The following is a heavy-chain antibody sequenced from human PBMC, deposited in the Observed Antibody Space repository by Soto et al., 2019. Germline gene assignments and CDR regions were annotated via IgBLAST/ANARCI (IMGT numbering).Heavy chain of an antibody. Sequence: SETLSLTCTVSGGSISSYYWSWIRQPPGKGLEWIGYIYYSGSTNYNPSLKSRVTISVDTSKNQFSLKLSSVTAADTAVYYCARDGPHDYGDYYYYYYGMDVWGQGTTVTVSS. J-gene: IGHJ6*02. V-gene: IGHV4-59*01. D-gene: IGHD4-17*01. CDR1: GGSISSYY. CDR3: ARDGPHDYGDYYYYYYGMDV. CDR2: IYYSGST.